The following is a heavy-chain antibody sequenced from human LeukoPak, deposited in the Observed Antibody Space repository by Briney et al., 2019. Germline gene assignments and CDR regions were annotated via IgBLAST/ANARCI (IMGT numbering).Heavy chain of an antibody. CDR2: IYTSGST. Sequence: SDTLSLTCTVSGGSISSYYWSWIRQPAGKGLEWIGRIYTSGSTNYNPSLKSRVTMSVDTSKNQFSLKLSSVTAADTAVYYCARSGYYYDSSGYRPFDYWGQGTLVTVSS. CDR3: ARSGYYYDSSGYRPFDY. D-gene: IGHD3-22*01. J-gene: IGHJ4*02. V-gene: IGHV4-4*07. CDR1: GGSISSYY.